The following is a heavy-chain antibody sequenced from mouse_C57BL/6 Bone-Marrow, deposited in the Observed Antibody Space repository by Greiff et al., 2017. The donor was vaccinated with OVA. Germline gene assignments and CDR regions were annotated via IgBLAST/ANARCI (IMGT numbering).Heavy chain of an antibody. J-gene: IGHJ1*03. D-gene: IGHD2-1*01. CDR3: ARDGNYRYFDV. CDR1: GYTFTDYN. V-gene: IGHV1-18*01. CDR2: INPNNGGT. Sequence: VQLQQSGPELVKPGASVKIPCKASGYTFTDYNMDWVKQSHGKSLEWIGDINPNNGGTIYNQKFKGKATLTVDKSSSTAYMELRSLTSEDTAVYYCARDGNYRYFDVWGTGTTVTVSS.